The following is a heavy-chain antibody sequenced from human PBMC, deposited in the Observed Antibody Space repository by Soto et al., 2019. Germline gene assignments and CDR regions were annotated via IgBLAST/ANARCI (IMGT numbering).Heavy chain of an antibody. CDR3: ARDRFTDCSGGSCYPRYYYYGMDV. J-gene: IGHJ6*02. V-gene: IGHV3-66*01. CDR1: GFTISRNY. D-gene: IGHD2-15*01. Sequence: GGCLRLSCAASGFTISRNYVSWVRQAPGKGLEWVSVIYSGGSTYYADSVKGRFTISRDNSKKTLYLQMNSLRAEDTAVYYCARDRFTDCSGGSCYPRYYYYGMDVWGHGT. CDR2: IYSGGST.